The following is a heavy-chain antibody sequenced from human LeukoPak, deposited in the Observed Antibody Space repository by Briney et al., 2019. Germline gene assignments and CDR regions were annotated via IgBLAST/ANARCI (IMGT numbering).Heavy chain of an antibody. CDR1: GFTFSSYA. V-gene: IGHV3-23*01. CDR3: AKDRRPTYYSDSSGYYFRDAFDM. D-gene: IGHD3-22*01. CDR2: ISGSIGST. Sequence: GGSLRLSCAASGFTFSSYAMNWVRQAPGKGLEWVSTISGSIGSTYYADSVKGRFTISRDNSKNTLYLRMNSLRTEDTAVYYCAKDRRPTYYSDSSGYYFRDAFDMWGQGTMVTVSS. J-gene: IGHJ3*02.